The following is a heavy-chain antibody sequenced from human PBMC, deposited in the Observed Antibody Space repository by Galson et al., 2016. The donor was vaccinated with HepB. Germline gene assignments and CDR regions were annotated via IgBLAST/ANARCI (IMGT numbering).Heavy chain of an antibody. CDR3: ARESSYGDYVLVY. CDR1: GFTLSSYS. V-gene: IGHV3-21*01. J-gene: IGHJ4*02. CDR2: ISSSSTYI. Sequence: TLRLSCAASGFTLSSYSLNWVRQAPGKGLEWVSSISSSSTYIYYADSVKGRFTISRDNAKNSLHLQMNSLRAEDPAVYYCARESSYGDYVLVYWGQGTLVTVSS. D-gene: IGHD4-17*01.